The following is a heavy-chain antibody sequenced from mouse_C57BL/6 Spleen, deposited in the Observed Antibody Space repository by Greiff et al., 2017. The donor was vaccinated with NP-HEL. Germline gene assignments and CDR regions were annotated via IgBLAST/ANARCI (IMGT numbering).Heavy chain of an antibody. CDR3: AGDYGSSFYAMDY. CDR1: GFTFSDYG. D-gene: IGHD1-1*01. Sequence: EVQLVESGGGLVKPGGSLKLSCAASGFTFSDYGMHWVRQAPEKGLEWVAYISSGSSTIYYADTVKGRFTISRDNAKNTLFLQMTSLRSEDTAMYYCAGDYGSSFYAMDYWGQGTSVTVSS. J-gene: IGHJ4*01. CDR2: ISSGSSTI. V-gene: IGHV5-17*01.